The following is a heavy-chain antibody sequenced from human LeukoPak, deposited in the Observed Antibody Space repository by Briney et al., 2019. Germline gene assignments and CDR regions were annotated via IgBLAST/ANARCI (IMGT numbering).Heavy chain of an antibody. J-gene: IGHJ4*02. V-gene: IGHV3-21*01. Sequence: GGSLRLSCAASGFTFSSYSMNWVRQAPGKGLEWVSSISSSGSYIYYADSVKGRFTISRDNAKNSLYLKMNSLRAEDTAVYYCASHWYSSSFPDYWGQGTLVTVSS. D-gene: IGHD6-6*01. CDR2: ISSSGSYI. CDR1: GFTFSSYS. CDR3: ASHWYSSSFPDY.